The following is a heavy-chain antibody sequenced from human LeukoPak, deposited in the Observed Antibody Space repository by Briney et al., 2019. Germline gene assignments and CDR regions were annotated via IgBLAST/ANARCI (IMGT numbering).Heavy chain of an antibody. CDR2: IYYSGST. CDR3: ARASYYDSSEDY. Sequence: PSETLSLTCTVSGGSISSYSGSWFRQPPGKGLEWIGYIYYSGSTNYNPSLKSRVTISVDTSKNQFSLKLSSVTAADTAVYYCARASYYDSSEDYWGQGTLVTVSS. V-gene: IGHV4-59*01. J-gene: IGHJ4*02. D-gene: IGHD3-22*01. CDR1: GGSISSYS.